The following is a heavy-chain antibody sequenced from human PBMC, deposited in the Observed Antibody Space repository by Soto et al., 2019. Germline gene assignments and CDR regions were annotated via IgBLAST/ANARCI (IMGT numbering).Heavy chain of an antibody. Sequence: QVQLVESGGGVVQPGRSLRLSCAASGFTFSSYGMHWVRQAPGKGLEWVAVISYDGSNKYYADSVKGRFTISRDNSKNTLYLQMNSLRAEDTAVYYCAKDSLPNYYYGMDVWGQGTTVTFSS. V-gene: IGHV3-30*18. J-gene: IGHJ6*02. CDR2: ISYDGSNK. CDR1: GFTFSSYG. CDR3: AKDSLPNYYYGMDV.